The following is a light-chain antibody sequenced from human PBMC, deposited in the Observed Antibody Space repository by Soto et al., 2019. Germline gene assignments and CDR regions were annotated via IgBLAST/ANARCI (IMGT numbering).Light chain of an antibody. Sequence: EIVLTQSPGTLSLSTGERATLSCRASQSVSSNLAWYQQKPGQAPRLLIYGASTRATGIPARFSGSGSGTEFTLTISSLQSQDFAVYYCQQYTNWPPSTFGGGTKVDIK. CDR2: GAS. CDR1: QSVSSN. J-gene: IGKJ4*01. V-gene: IGKV3-15*01. CDR3: QQYTNWPPST.